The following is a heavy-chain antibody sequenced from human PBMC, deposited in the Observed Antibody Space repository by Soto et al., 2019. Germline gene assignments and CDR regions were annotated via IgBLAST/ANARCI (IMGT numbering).Heavy chain of an antibody. CDR3: AREVQVHTPAFVY. CDR1: GGTFNTYP. Sequence: QVQLVQSGAGMKKPGTSVKVSCQSSGGTFNTYPMNWVRQAPGQGPEWMGDISPMFGASNYAPKFQGRVAITADESTGTSYMQLSSLTSEDTALYFCAREVQVHTPAFVYWGQGTLVTVSS. V-gene: IGHV1-69*19. CDR2: ISPMFGAS. J-gene: IGHJ4*02. D-gene: IGHD3-10*01.